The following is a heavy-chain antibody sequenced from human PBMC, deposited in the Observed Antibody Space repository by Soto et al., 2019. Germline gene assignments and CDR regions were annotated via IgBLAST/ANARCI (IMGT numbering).Heavy chain of an antibody. J-gene: IGHJ2*01. V-gene: IGHV3-23*01. D-gene: IGHD6-6*01. CDR2: ISGSGGST. Sequence: EVQLLESGGGLVQPGGSLRLSCAASGFTFSSYAMSWVRQAPGKGLEWVSAISGSGGSTYYADSVKGRFTISRVNSKKMLYLLMSSLRAEVTAVYYCAKDHPYSGSSGPMYHWYFDLWGRGTLVIV. CDR1: GFTFSSYA. CDR3: AKDHPYSGSSGPMYHWYFDL.